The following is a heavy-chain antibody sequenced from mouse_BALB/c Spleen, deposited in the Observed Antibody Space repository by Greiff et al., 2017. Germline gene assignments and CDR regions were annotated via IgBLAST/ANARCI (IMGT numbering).Heavy chain of an antibody. Sequence: QVQLQQSGAELARPGASVKLSCKASGYTFTSYWMQWVKQRPGQGLEWIGAIYPGDGDTRYTQKFKGKATLTADKSSSTAYMQLSSLASEDSAVYYCARVITTVVARDYWGQGTTLTVSS. V-gene: IGHV1-87*01. CDR3: ARVITTVVARDY. CDR1: GYTFTSYW. D-gene: IGHD1-1*01. J-gene: IGHJ2*01. CDR2: IYPGDGDT.